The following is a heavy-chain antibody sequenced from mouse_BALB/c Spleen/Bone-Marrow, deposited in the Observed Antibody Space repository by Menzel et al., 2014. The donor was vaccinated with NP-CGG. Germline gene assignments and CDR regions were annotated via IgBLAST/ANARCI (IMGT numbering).Heavy chain of an antibody. Sequence: LQESGPELVKPGASVKMSCKASGYTFTDYVISWVKQRTGQGLEWIGKIYPGSGSTYYNEKFKGKATLTADKSSNTAYMQLSSLTSEDSADYCCARCGGLRDCDYWGQGTTLTVSS. J-gene: IGHJ2*01. D-gene: IGHD2-4*01. CDR1: GYTFTDYV. V-gene: IGHV1-77*01. CDR2: IYPGSGST. CDR3: ARCGGLRDCDY.